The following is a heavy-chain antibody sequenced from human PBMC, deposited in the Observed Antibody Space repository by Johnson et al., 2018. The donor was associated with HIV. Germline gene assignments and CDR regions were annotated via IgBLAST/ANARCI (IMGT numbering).Heavy chain of an antibody. V-gene: IGHV3-7*05. CDR3: ARLIVGAPGAFDI. J-gene: IGHJ3*02. CDR1: GFTFSSYW. CDR2: IKQYGSEK. D-gene: IGHD1-26*01. Sequence: VQLLESGGGLVQPGGSLRLSCAASGFTFSSYWMSWVRQAPGKGLEWVANIKQYGSEKYYVDSVKGRFTISRDNAKNSLYLQMNSLRAEDTAVYYCARLIVGAPGAFDIWGQGTMVTVSS.